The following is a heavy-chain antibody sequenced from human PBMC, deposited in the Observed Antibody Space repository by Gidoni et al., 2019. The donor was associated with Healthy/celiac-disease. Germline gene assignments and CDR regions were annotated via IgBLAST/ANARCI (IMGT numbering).Heavy chain of an antibody. J-gene: IGHJ5*02. D-gene: IGHD6-6*01. Sequence: GYIYHSGSTYYNPSLKSRVTISVDRSKNQSSLKLSSVTAADTAVYYCARESIAARRHWFDPWGQGTLVTVSS. CDR3: ARESIAARRHWFDP. V-gene: IGHV4-30-2*01. CDR2: IYHSGST.